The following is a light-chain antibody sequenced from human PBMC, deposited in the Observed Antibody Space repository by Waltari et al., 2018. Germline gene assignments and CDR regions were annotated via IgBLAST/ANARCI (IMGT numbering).Light chain of an antibody. Sequence: DIQMTQSPSTLSASVGARVTITCRASQSLSNWLAGYQQKPGKAPKVLIYKASTLESGVPSRFSGSGSGTEFTLTISSLQPDDFATYYCQQYRNLWTFGQGTKVEIK. CDR3: QQYRNLWT. V-gene: IGKV1-5*03. CDR2: KAS. CDR1: QSLSNW. J-gene: IGKJ1*01.